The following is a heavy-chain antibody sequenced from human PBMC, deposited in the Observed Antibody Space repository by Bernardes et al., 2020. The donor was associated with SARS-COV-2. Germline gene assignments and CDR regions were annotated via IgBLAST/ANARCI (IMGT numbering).Heavy chain of an antibody. CDR1: GYTLTELS. Sequence: AGVKVSCKVSGYTLTELSMHWVRQAPGKGLEWMGGFDPEDGETIYAQKFQGRVTMTEDTSTDTAYMELSSLRSEDTAVYYCATSTIFGVAGWFDPWGQGTLVTVSS. V-gene: IGHV1-24*01. CDR2: FDPEDGET. D-gene: IGHD3-3*01. J-gene: IGHJ5*02. CDR3: ATSTIFGVAGWFDP.